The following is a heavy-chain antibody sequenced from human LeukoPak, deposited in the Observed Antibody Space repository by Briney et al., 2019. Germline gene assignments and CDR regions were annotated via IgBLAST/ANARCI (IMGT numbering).Heavy chain of an antibody. J-gene: IGHJ4*02. Sequence: SETLSLTCTVSGGSISSYYWSWIRQPPGKGLEWIGNIYYSGSTNYNPSLKSRVTISVDTSKNQFSLKLSSVTAADTAVYYCARETGYYDSSGYYGGFDYWGQGTLVTVSS. D-gene: IGHD3-22*01. CDR3: ARETGYYDSSGYYGGFDY. V-gene: IGHV4-59*01. CDR1: GGSISSYY. CDR2: IYYSGST.